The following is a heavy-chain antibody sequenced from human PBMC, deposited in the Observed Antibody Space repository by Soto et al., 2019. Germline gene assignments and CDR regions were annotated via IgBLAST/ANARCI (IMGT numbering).Heavy chain of an antibody. CDR3: ATTVIIPDLVDS. CDR2: MNAGNGNT. D-gene: IGHD4-17*01. V-gene: IGHV1-3*01. J-gene: IGHJ4*02. CDR1: GYTFTSYA. Sequence: ASVKVSCKASGYTFTSYAMHWVRQAPGQRLEWMGWMNAGNGNTKYSQKFQGRVTFSSNASATTTYMELTNLRSDDTAVYYCATTVIIPDLVDSWGQGTLVTVSS.